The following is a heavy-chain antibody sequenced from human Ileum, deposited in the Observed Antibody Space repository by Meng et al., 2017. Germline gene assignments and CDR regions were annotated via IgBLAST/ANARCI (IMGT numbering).Heavy chain of an antibody. D-gene: IGHD6-19*01. CDR3: ARADGIAVAGVVKTEIYYYYYYGMDV. CDR1: GFTFSSYE. Sequence: GESLKISCVASGFTFSSYEMNWVRQAPGKGLEWVSYISSSGSTIYYADSVKGRFTISRDNAKNSLYLQMNSLRAEDTAVYYCARADGIAVAGVVKTEIYYYYYYGMDVWGQGTTVTVSS. J-gene: IGHJ6*02. CDR2: ISSSGSTI. V-gene: IGHV3-48*03.